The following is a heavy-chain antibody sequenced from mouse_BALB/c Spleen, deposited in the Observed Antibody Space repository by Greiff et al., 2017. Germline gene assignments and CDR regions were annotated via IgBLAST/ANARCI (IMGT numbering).Heavy chain of an antibody. V-gene: IGHV1-18*01. CDR1: GYTFTDYN. CDR2: INPNNGGT. J-gene: IGHJ4*01. D-gene: IGHD2-14*01. Sequence: EVKLQESGPELVKPGASVKIPCKASGYTFTDYNMDWVKQSHGKSLEWIGDINPNNGGTIYNQKFKGKATLTVDKSSSTAYMELRSLTSEDTAVYYCARDRYLYAMDYWGQGTSVTVSS. CDR3: ARDRYLYAMDY.